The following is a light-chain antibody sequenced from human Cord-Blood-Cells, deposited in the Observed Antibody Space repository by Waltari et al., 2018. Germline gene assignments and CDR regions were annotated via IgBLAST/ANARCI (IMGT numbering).Light chain of an antibody. V-gene: IGLV2-14*01. Sequence: QSALTQPASVSGSPGQSITIPCTGTSSHVGGYNYVSWYQQHPGKAPKLMIYDVSKRPSGVSNRFSGSKSGNTASLTISGLQAEDEADYYCSSYTSSSTLEFGGGTKLTVL. CDR3: SSYTSSSTLE. CDR2: DVS. CDR1: SSHVGGYNY. J-gene: IGLJ3*02.